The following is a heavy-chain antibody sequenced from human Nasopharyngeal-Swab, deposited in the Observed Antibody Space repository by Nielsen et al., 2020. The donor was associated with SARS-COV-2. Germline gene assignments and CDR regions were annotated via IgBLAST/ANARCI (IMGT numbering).Heavy chain of an antibody. V-gene: IGHV3-33*06. Sequence: GESLKISCAASGFTFSTYGMHWVRQAPGKGLEWVAVIWFDGSNKYYADSVKGRFTISRDNTKNTLYVQMNSLRIEDTAVYYCAKGSRSSTGVRYFDYWGQGTLVTVSS. J-gene: IGHJ4*02. CDR1: GFTFSTYG. CDR3: AKGSRSSTGVRYFDY. CDR2: IWFDGSNK. D-gene: IGHD2-2*01.